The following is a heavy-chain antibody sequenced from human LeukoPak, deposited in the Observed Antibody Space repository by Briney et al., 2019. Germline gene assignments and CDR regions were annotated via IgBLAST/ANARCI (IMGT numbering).Heavy chain of an antibody. CDR2: IYYSGGT. D-gene: IGHD3-10*01. CDR3: TRGGSNFDY. CDR1: GGSISSYY. J-gene: IGHJ4*02. Sequence: PSETLSLTCTVSGGSISSYYWSWVRQPPEKELEWIGYIYYSGGTNYNPSLKSRVTISVDTSKNQFSLQLTSVTAADTAVYFCTRGGSNFDYWGQGTLVTVSS. V-gene: IGHV4-59*01.